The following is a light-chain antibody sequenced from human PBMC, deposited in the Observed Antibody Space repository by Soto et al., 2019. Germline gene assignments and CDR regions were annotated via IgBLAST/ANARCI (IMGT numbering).Light chain of an antibody. CDR3: QQYDNGPAFI. V-gene: IGKV1-33*01. Sequence: DIQMTQSPSSLSASIGDRVTITCQASEDIMNNLNWYQQKPGKAPKLLISDASTLEPGVPSRFSGSGSGTHFTFTISSLQPEDVATYYCQQYDNGPAFIFGPGTKVDIK. J-gene: IGKJ3*01. CDR1: EDIMNN. CDR2: DAS.